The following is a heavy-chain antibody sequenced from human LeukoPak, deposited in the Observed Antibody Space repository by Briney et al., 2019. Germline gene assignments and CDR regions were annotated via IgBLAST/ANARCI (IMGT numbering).Heavy chain of an antibody. Sequence: PSETLSLTCTVSGGSISNYYWSWIRQPPGKGLEWIGYIYYSGSTNYNPSLKSRVTISVDTSKNQFSLKLTPVTAADPAVYYCARGIYCSTLTCSYFFDYWGQGTLVTVSS. CDR1: GGSISNYY. CDR2: IYYSGST. V-gene: IGHV4-59*01. J-gene: IGHJ4*02. CDR3: ARGIYCSTLTCSYFFDY. D-gene: IGHD2-2*01.